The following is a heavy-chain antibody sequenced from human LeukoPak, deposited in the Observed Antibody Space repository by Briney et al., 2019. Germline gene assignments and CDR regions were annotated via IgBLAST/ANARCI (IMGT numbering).Heavy chain of an antibody. J-gene: IGHJ3*02. CDR1: GFTFSSYA. D-gene: IGHD3-10*01. CDR2: ISGSGGST. V-gene: IGHV3-23*01. Sequence: GVSLRLSCAASGFTFSSYAMSWVRQAPGKGLEWVSAISGSGGSTYYADSVKGRFTISRDSSKNTLYLQMNSLRAEDTAVYYCAKDVGITMVRGVVSPNAFDIWGQGTMVTVSS. CDR3: AKDVGITMVRGVVSPNAFDI.